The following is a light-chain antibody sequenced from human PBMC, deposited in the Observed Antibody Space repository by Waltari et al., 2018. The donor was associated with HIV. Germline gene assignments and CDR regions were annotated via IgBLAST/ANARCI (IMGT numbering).Light chain of an antibody. CDR2: EAA. CDR3: QQANNFPHS. V-gene: IGKV1-12*01. CDR1: QSIGTS. J-gene: IGKJ2*03. Sequence: DTQMTQSPSSVSASVGDRVTITWRASQSIGTSVAWYQQKPDRTPKLLIFEAARLQTGVPSRFSGSGSGTDFTLTITSLQPEDLATYYCQQANNFPHSFGQGT.